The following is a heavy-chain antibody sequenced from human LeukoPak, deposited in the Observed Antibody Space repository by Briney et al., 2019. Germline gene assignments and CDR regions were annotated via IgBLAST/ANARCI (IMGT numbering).Heavy chain of an antibody. Sequence: SVKVSCKASGGTFISYAISWVRPAPGQGLEWMGRIIPIFGTANYAQKFQGRVTITTDESTSTAYMELSSLRSEDTAVYYCARDQRGEWELPLNWGQGTLVTVSS. V-gene: IGHV1-69*05. CDR1: GGTFISYA. CDR3: ARDQRGEWELPLN. J-gene: IGHJ4*02. D-gene: IGHD1-26*01. CDR2: IIPIFGTA.